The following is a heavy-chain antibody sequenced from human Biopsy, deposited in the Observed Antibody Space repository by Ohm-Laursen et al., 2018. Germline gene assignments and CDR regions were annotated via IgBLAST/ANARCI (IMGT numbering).Heavy chain of an antibody. D-gene: IGHD3-22*01. Sequence: VTLSLTCAVYGESFNGYYWSWIRQTPGKGLEWIGEINHSGRTNYNPSLKSRVTISVDTSKNQFSLKVRSVTAADTAVYYCVRGVDYYDPYHYYALDVWGQGTTVTVSS. CDR1: GESFNGYY. V-gene: IGHV4-34*01. CDR2: INHSGRT. J-gene: IGHJ6*02. CDR3: VRGVDYYDPYHYYALDV.